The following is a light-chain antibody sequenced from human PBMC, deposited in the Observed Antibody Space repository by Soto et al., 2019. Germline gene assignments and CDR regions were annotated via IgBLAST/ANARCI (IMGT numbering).Light chain of an antibody. J-gene: IGKJ1*01. CDR1: QGISSY. Sequence: AIRMTQSPSSFSASTGDRVTITCRASQGISSYLAWYQQKPGKAPKLLIYAAYTLQSGVPSRFSSSGSGTDFTLTISCLQSEYFATYYCQQYYSYPRTFGQGTKVEIK. CDR3: QQYYSYPRT. CDR2: AAY. V-gene: IGKV1-8*01.